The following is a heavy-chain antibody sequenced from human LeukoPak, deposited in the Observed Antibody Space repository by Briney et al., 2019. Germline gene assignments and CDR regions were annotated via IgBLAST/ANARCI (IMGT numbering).Heavy chain of an antibody. J-gene: IGHJ4*02. V-gene: IGHV3-23*01. CDR1: GFTFSNYA. CDR2: ISGGGDYT. Sequence: GGTLRLSCAASGFTFSNYAMTWVRQGPGKGLEWVSAISGGGDYTLYADAVKGRYTTSRDNSNNTLFLQMSSLRAEDTAVYYCARVRGSVPYDSSGYYYFDYWGQGTLVTVSS. CDR3: ARVRGSVPYDSSGYYYFDY. D-gene: IGHD3-22*01.